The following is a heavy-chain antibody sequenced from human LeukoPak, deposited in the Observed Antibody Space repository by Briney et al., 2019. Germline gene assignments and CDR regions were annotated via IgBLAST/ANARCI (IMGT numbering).Heavy chain of an antibody. D-gene: IGHD6-19*01. Sequence: GESLRLSCAASGFTFSSYGMHWVRQAPGKGLEWVAVIWYDGSNKYYADSVKGRFTISRDNSKNTLYLQMNSLRAEDTAVYYCARGGSGWSRPADYWGQGTLVTVSS. CDR3: ARGGSGWSRPADY. J-gene: IGHJ4*02. CDR2: IWYDGSNK. V-gene: IGHV3-33*01. CDR1: GFTFSSYG.